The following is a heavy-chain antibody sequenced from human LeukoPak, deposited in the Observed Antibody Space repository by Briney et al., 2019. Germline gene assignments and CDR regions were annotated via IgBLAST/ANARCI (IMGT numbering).Heavy chain of an antibody. V-gene: IGHV3-11*05. J-gene: IGHJ3*02. CDR1: GFTFSDYY. CDR2: ISSSSSYT. CDR3: ARGRRYDILTGYDAFDI. Sequence: GGSLRLSCAASGFTFSDYYMSWIRQAPGKGLEWVSYISSSSSYTNYADSVKGRFTISKDNAKNSLYLQMNSLRAEDTAVYYCARGRRYDILTGYDAFDIWGQGTMVTVSS. D-gene: IGHD3-9*01.